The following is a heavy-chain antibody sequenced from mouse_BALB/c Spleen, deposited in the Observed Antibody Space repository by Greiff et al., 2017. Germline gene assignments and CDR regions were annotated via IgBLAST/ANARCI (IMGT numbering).Heavy chain of an antibody. CDR2: INPSTGYT. Sequence: QVQLQQSGAELAKPGASVKMSCKASGYTFTSYWMHWVKQRPGQGLEWIGYINPSTGYTEYNQKFKDKATLTADKSSSTAYMQLSSLTSEDSAVYYCARGVKYAMDYWGQGTSVTVSS. D-gene: IGHD2-1*01. V-gene: IGHV1-7*01. J-gene: IGHJ4*01. CDR3: ARGVKYAMDY. CDR1: GYTFTSYW.